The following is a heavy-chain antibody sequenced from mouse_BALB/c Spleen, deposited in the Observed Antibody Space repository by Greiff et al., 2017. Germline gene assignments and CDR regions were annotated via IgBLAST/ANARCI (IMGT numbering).Heavy chain of an antibody. Sequence: EVKLVESGGGLVQPGGSLRLSCATSGFTFTDYYMSWVRQPPGKALEWLGFIRNKANGYTTEYSASVKGRFTISRDNSQSILYLQMNTLRAEDSATYYCARDNGYDFFYAMDYWGQGTSVTVSS. J-gene: IGHJ4*01. D-gene: IGHD2-2*01. CDR2: IRNKANGYTT. CDR3: ARDNGYDFFYAMDY. V-gene: IGHV7-3*02. CDR1: GFTFTDYY.